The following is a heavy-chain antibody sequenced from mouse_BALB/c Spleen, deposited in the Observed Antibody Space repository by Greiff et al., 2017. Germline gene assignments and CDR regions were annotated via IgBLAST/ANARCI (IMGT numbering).Heavy chain of an antibody. CDR3: RSTGTYFDY. J-gene: IGHJ2*01. Sequence: EVKLMESGPGLVKPSQSLSLTCTVSGYSITSDYACSWIRQPPGNKLEWKGYKSYSGSTNYNTTFKSQISITRDTYKNQFFLQLNSVTTEATATYYGRSTGTYFDYWGQGTTLTVSS. V-gene: IGHV3-2*02. D-gene: IGHD4-1*01. CDR2: KSYSGST. CDR1: GYSITSDYA.